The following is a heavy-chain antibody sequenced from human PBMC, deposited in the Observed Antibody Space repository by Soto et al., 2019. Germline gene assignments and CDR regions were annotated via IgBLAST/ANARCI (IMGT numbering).Heavy chain of an antibody. V-gene: IGHV1-46*01. D-gene: IGHD6-6*01. CDR1: GYTFTTYY. CDR2: INPSGGST. CDR3: ARDVGMASRPYLDY. Sequence: ASVKVSCKAAGYTFTTYYMYWVRQAPGQGLEWMGIINPSGGSTSFAQKFQGRVTMTRDTSTSPVYMDLISLTSEDTAVYYCARDVGMASRPYLDYWGQGTLVTVSS. J-gene: IGHJ4*02.